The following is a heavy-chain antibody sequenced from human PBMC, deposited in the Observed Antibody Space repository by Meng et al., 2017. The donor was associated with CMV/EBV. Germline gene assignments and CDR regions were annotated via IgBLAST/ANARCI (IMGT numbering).Heavy chain of an antibody. D-gene: IGHD3-22*01. J-gene: IGHJ6*02. CDR1: GGTFSSYA. CDR3: ARGARITMIVGGSYYYYYGMDV. CDR2: IIPIFGTA. Sequence: SVKVSCKASGGTFSSYAISWVRQAPGQGLEWMGGIIPIFGTANYAQKFQGRVAITTDESTTTAYMEPSSLRSEDTAVFYCARGARITMIVGGSYYYYYGMDVWGQGTTVTVSS. V-gene: IGHV1-69*05.